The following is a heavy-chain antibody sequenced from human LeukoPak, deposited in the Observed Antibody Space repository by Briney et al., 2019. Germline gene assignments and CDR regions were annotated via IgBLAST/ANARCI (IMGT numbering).Heavy chain of an antibody. V-gene: IGHV6-1*01. CDR1: GDSVSSNSAA. Sequence: SQTLSLTCAISGDSVSSNSAAWNWIRQSPSRGLEWLGRTYYRSKWYNDYAVSVKSRITINPDTSKNQFSLQLNSVTPEDTAVYYCARAVLGKKQWLVQSTVAPFDYWGQGTLVTVSS. J-gene: IGHJ4*02. D-gene: IGHD6-19*01. CDR3: ARAVLGKKQWLVQSTVAPFDY. CDR2: TYYRSKWYN.